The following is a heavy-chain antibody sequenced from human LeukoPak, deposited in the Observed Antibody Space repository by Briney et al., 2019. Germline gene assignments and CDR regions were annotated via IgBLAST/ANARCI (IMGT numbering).Heavy chain of an antibody. Sequence: PGRSLRLSCAASGFTFYDYAMHWVRQAPGKGLEWVSGTSWNSGSIGYADSVKGRFTISRDNAKNSLYLQMKSLRAEDMALYYCAKDIRRYYDTSGFRGAFDIWGQGTMVTVSS. J-gene: IGHJ3*02. CDR2: TSWNSGSI. CDR3: AKDIRRYYDTSGFRGAFDI. V-gene: IGHV3-9*03. CDR1: GFTFYDYA. D-gene: IGHD3-22*01.